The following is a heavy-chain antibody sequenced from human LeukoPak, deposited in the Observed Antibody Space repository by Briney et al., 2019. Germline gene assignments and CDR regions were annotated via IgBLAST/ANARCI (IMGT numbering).Heavy chain of an antibody. Sequence: GASVKVSCKASGYTFTGYYMHWVRQAPGQGLEWMGWINPNSGGTNYAQRFQGRVTMTRDTSISTAYMELSRLRSDDTAVYYCAREFRRYCSGGNCYSPLEYAFDMWGQGTMVSVSS. CDR3: AREFRRYCSGGNCYSPLEYAFDM. CDR2: INPNSGGT. D-gene: IGHD2-15*01. CDR1: GYTFTGYY. V-gene: IGHV1-2*02. J-gene: IGHJ3*02.